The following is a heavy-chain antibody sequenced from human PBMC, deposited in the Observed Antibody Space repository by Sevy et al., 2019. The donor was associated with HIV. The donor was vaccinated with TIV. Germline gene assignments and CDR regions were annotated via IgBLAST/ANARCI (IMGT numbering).Heavy chain of an antibody. D-gene: IGHD3-3*01. CDR3: ARGGVLERPLGPFDY. V-gene: IGHV3-7*03. Sequence: GGCLRLSCAASGFTFSRFWMSCVRQAPGKGLEWVANINQDGSERYYVDSVKGRFTISRDNAKNSLYLQMNSLSGEDTAVFFCARGGVLERPLGPFDYWGQGTLVGVSS. J-gene: IGHJ4*02. CDR1: GFTFSRFW. CDR2: INQDGSER.